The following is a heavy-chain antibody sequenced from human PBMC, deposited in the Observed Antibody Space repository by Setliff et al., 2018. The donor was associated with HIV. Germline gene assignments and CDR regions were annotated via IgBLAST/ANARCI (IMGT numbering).Heavy chain of an antibody. J-gene: IGHJ6*04. CDR3: ARTITTFGVIGRGGRMDV. CDR2: MNHSEH. Sequence: PSETLSLTCTVSGGSISSSSYYWGWIRQPPGKGLEWIGEMNHSEHYYNPTLKSRVTISMDTSKNQFSLELSSVTAADTALYYCARTITTFGVIGRGGRMDVWGKGTTVTVSS. D-gene: IGHD3-3*01. CDR1: GGSISSSSYY. V-gene: IGHV4-39*07.